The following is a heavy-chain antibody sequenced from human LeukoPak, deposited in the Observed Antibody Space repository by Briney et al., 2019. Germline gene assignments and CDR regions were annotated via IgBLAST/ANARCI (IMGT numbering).Heavy chain of an antibody. CDR3: ATNTRGMVPPRFDY. D-gene: IGHD3-10*01. CDR1: GGSISSGGYY. J-gene: IGHJ4*02. CDR2: IYYSGST. Sequence: SQTLSLTCTVSGGSISSGGYYWSWIRQHPGNGLEWIGYIYYSGSTYYNPSLKSRVTISVDTYKNQIYMKLSSVTAAETAVYYCATNTRGMVPPRFDYWGQGTLVTVSS. V-gene: IGHV4-31*03.